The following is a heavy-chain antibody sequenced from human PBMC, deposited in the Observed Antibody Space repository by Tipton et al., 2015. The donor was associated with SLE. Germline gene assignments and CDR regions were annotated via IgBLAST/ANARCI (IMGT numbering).Heavy chain of an antibody. V-gene: IGHV4-59*01. Sequence: LRLSCAASGFTFSSNAMSWIRQPPGKGLEWIGYIYYSGSTNYNPSLKSRVTISVDTSKNQFSLKLSSVTTADTAVYYCARGDRYNWNYDYWGQGTLVTVSS. CDR1: GFTFSSNA. J-gene: IGHJ4*02. CDR3: ARGDRYNWNYDY. CDR2: IYYSGST. D-gene: IGHD1-7*01.